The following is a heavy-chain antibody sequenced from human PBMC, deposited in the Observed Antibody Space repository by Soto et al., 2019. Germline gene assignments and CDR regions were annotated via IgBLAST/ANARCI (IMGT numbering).Heavy chain of an antibody. Sequence: QDHLVQSGAAVKKPASSVKISCRSTGGTFSTYAFSWVRQAPGQGLEWMGGIIPMFATPIYAQKYQGRVTISAEDSTSTAYTEVASLRSNDTAVYFCARGEYDVVVMDGTAIGYQHAYNGMDVWGQWTSVTVSS. J-gene: IGHJ6*02. V-gene: IGHV1-69*12. CDR1: GGTFSTYA. CDR3: ARGEYDVVVMDGTAIGYQHAYNGMDV. D-gene: IGHD2-15*01. CDR2: IIPMFATP.